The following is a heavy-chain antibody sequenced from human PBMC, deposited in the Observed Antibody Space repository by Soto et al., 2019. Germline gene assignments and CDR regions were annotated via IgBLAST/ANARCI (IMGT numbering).Heavy chain of an antibody. D-gene: IGHD2-21*02. V-gene: IGHV4-31*03. CDR1: GSSISSGGYY. Sequence: QLQLQESGPGLVKPSQTLSLTCTVSGSSISSGGYYWSWIRQHPGKGLEWIVYDSYRGSTNYNPSLKSRVTISVDTSKNQFSLKLSSVTAADTAVYYCARARLSYCGGDCYPVRATGWFDYWGQGTLVTVSS. CDR3: ARARLSYCGGDCYPVRATGWFDY. CDR2: DSYRGST. J-gene: IGHJ4*02.